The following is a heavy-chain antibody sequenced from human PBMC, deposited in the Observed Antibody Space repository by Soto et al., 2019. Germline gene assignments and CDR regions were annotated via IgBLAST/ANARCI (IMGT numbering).Heavy chain of an antibody. CDR3: TRRYCSGGGCYSEFDY. CDR2: IKTKVESYAT. J-gene: IGHJ4*02. CDR1: GFTLSGFD. D-gene: IGHD2-15*01. Sequence: GGSLRLSCAASGFTLSGFDIRWVRQASGEGLEWVGRIKTKVESYATELAASVKGRFTISRDDPKNTAYLEMNSLKTEDTAVYYCTRRYCSGGGCYSEFDYWGQGALVTVSS. V-gene: IGHV3-73*01.